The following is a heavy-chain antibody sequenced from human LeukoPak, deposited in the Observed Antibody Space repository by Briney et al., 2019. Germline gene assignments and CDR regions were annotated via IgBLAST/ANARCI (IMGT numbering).Heavy chain of an antibody. CDR3: TRAYWIGFHFDS. Sequence: SETLSLTCTVSGGSISSSSYYWGWIRQPPGKGLEWIGSIYYSGSTYYNPSLKSRVTISVDTSKNQFSLRLTSMSAADTAVYYCTRAYWIGFHFDSWGQGILVSVSS. V-gene: IGHV4-39*01. J-gene: IGHJ4*02. CDR1: GGSISSSSYY. CDR2: IYYSGST. D-gene: IGHD3-3*01.